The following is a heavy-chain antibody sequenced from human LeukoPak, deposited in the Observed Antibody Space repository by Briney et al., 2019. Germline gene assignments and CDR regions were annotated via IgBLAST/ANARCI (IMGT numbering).Heavy chain of an antibody. J-gene: IGHJ4*02. V-gene: IGHV1-18*01. D-gene: IGHD3-9*01. Sequence: ASVKVSCKASGYTFTSYGISWVRQAPGQGLEWMGWISAYNGNTNYAQKLQGRVTMTTDTSTSTAYMELRSLRSDDTAVYYFAKKNSDYDILTGLEDYWGQGTLVTVSS. CDR1: GYTFTSYG. CDR3: AKKNSDYDILTGLEDY. CDR2: ISAYNGNT.